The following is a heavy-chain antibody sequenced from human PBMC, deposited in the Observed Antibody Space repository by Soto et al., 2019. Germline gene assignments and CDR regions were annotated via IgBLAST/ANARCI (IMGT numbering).Heavy chain of an antibody. CDR2: ISSNGGST. CDR1: GFTFSSYA. V-gene: IGHV3-64*01. Sequence: GGSLRLSCAASGFTFSSYAMHWVRQAPGKGLEYVSAISSNGGSTYYANSVKGRFTISRDNSKNTLYLQMGSLRAEDMAVYYCARGLRDADAFYIWGQGTMVTVSS. CDR3: ARGLRDADAFYI. J-gene: IGHJ3*02.